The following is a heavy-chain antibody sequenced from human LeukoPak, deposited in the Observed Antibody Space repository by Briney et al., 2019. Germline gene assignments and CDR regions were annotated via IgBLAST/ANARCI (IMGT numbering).Heavy chain of an antibody. V-gene: IGHV1-8*01. J-gene: IGHJ5*02. CDR1: GYTFTSYD. D-gene: IGHD2-15*01. CDR3: ARDRGSVVAVAATFDP. CDR2: MNPNSGNT. Sequence: ASVKVSCKASGYTFTSYDINWVRQATGQGLEWMGWMNPNSGNTGYAQKFQGRVTMTRNTSISTAYMELSSLRSEDTAVYYCARDRGSVVAVAATFDPWGQGTLVTVSS.